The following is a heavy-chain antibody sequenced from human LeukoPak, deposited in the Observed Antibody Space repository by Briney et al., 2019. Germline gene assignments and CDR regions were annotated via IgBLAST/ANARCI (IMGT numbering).Heavy chain of an antibody. CDR1: GFTFSSYW. J-gene: IGHJ4*02. CDR2: INSDGSST. V-gene: IGHV3-74*01. CDR3: AKDEVGGHFEY. Sequence: GGSLRLSCAASGFTFSSYWMHWVRQAPGKGLVWVSRINSDGSSTSYADSVKGRFTISRDNAKNSVSLQMNNVRADDTAVYYCAKDEVGGHFEYWGQGILVTVSS.